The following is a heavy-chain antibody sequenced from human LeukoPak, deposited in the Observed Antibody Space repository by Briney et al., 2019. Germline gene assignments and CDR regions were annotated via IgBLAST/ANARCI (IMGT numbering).Heavy chain of an antibody. Sequence: ASVKVSCKSSGCTFSSYAISWVRPPPGQGLEWMGRIIPSLGIANYAQKFQGRVTITADKSTSTAYMELSSLRSEDAAVYYCARAAVAAAFDYWGQGTLVTVSS. CDR1: GCTFSSYA. CDR2: IIPSLGIA. D-gene: IGHD6-13*01. J-gene: IGHJ4*02. V-gene: IGHV1-69*04. CDR3: ARAAVAAAFDY.